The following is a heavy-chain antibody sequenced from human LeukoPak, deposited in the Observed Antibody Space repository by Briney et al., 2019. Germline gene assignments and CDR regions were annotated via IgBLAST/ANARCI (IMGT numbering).Heavy chain of an antibody. CDR1: GGSISSSYYY. J-gene: IGHJ5*02. D-gene: IGHD6-13*01. CDR3: ARVGSNNWYGRFDP. CDR2: IRYGVST. V-gene: IGHV4-39*02. Sequence: SETLSLTCTVSGGSISSSYYYWGWIRQPPGKGLEWIGNIRYGVSTYYNPSLKSRVTISVDTSKNHFSLSLSSVTAADTAVYYCARVGSNNWYGRFDPWGQGTLVTVSS.